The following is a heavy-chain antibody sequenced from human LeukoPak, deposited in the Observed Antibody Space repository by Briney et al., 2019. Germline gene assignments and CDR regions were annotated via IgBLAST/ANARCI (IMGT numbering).Heavy chain of an antibody. CDR2: INHSGST. CDR3: ARGRGTAGS. J-gene: IGHJ4*02. D-gene: IGHD6-13*01. Sequence: PSETLSLTCAVYGGSFSGYYWSWIRQPPGKGLEWIGEINHSGSTNYNPSLKSRVTISVDTSKNQFSLKLSSATAADTAVYYCARGRGTAGSWGQGTLVTVSS. CDR1: GGSFSGYY. V-gene: IGHV4-34*01.